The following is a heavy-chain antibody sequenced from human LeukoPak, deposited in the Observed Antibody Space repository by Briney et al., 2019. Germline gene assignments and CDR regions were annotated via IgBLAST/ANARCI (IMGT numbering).Heavy chain of an antibody. CDR3: ARHRRRPYQLLLGDAFDI. Sequence: PSETLSLTCTVSGGSISSSSYYWGWIRQPPGKGLEWIGSIYYSGSTYYNPSLKSRVTISVDTSKNQFSLKLSSVTAADTAVYYCARHRRRPYQLLLGDAFDIWGQGTMVTVSS. CDR2: IYYSGST. CDR1: GGSISSSSYY. V-gene: IGHV4-39*01. J-gene: IGHJ3*02. D-gene: IGHD2-2*01.